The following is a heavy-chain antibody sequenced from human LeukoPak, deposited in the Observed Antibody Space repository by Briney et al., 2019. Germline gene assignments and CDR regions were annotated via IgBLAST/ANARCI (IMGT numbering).Heavy chain of an antibody. CDR2: INHSGST. CDR3: ARCGYSSGWYNAFDI. V-gene: IGHV4-34*01. J-gene: IGHJ3*02. CDR1: GGSFSGYY. Sequence: PSETLSLTCAVYGGSFSGYYWSWIRQPPGKGLEWIGEINHSGSTNYNPSLKSRVTISVDTSKNQFSLKLSSVTAADTAVYYCARCGYSSGWYNAFDIWGQGTMVTVSS. D-gene: IGHD6-19*01.